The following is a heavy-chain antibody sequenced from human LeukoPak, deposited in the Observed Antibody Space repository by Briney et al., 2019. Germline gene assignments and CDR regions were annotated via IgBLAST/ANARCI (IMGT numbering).Heavy chain of an antibody. J-gene: IGHJ4*02. V-gene: IGHV3-23*01. CDR3: AKNSYDSSGYATSDY. D-gene: IGHD3-22*01. CDR2: ISGTVGNT. Sequence: GGSLRLSCAASGFTFSNYVMSWVRQAPGKGLEWVSAISGTVGNTFYADSVKGRFTISRDNSKKILFLQMNSLRAEDTAVYYCAKNSYDSSGYATSDYWGQGALVTVSS. CDR1: GFTFSNYV.